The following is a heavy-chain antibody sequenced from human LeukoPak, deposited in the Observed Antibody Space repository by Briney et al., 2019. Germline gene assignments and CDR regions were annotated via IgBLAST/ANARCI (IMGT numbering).Heavy chain of an antibody. J-gene: IGHJ4*02. Sequence: PGGSLRLSCGASGFTFSTHDMHWVRQAPGKGLEWVAVISYDGSNKYYADSVKGRFTISRDNSKNTLCLQMNSLRAEDTAVYYCARDFGRSVTTSAYWGQGTLVTVSS. V-gene: IGHV3-30*19. CDR2: ISYDGSNK. CDR3: ARDFGRSVTTSAY. CDR1: GFTFSTHD. D-gene: IGHD4-17*01.